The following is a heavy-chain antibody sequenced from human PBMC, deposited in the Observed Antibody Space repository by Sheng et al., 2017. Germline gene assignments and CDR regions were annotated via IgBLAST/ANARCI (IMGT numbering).Heavy chain of an antibody. J-gene: IGHJ5*01. CDR2: TGGDGSGT. V-gene: IGHV3-74*01. Sequence: EVQLVESGGGLVQPGGSLRLSCAASGFAFNRYWMNWVRQGPGKGLEWVSRTGGDGSGTFYADSVKGRFTISRDNARNTVYLQMNNLRSEDTAVYFCTRETDIIGDYWFDSWGQGTPGHRLL. CDR1: GFAFNRYW. D-gene: IGHD3-16*01. CDR3: TRETDIIGDYWFDS.